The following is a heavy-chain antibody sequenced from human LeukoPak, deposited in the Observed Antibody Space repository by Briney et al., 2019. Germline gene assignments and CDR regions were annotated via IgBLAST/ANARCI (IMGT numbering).Heavy chain of an antibody. CDR3: ASRHYDILTGYPSLLFDF. J-gene: IGHJ4*02. V-gene: IGHV4-39*07. CDR2: IYYSGST. D-gene: IGHD3-9*01. CDR1: GGSISSSSYY. Sequence: SETLSLTCTVSGGSISSSSYYWGWIRQPPGKGLEWIGSIYYSGSTYYNPSLKSRVTISVDTSKNQFSLKLSSVTAADTAVYYCASRHYDILTGYPSLLFDFWGQGGLVTVSS.